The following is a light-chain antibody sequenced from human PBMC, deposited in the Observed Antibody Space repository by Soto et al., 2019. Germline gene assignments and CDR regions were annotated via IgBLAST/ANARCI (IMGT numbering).Light chain of an antibody. Sequence: EVVLTQSPGTLSLSPGDRATLSCRASQSVRSNYLAWYQQKPGQAPRLLIYGASSRATGIPDRFSGSGSGTDFYLTISRLEPEDFAVYYCQQYGNSPETFGRGTKVDIK. J-gene: IGKJ3*01. CDR1: QSVRSNY. CDR2: GAS. CDR3: QQYGNSPET. V-gene: IGKV3-20*01.